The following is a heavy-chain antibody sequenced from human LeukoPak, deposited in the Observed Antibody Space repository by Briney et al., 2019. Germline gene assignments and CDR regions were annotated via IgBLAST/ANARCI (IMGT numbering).Heavy chain of an antibody. D-gene: IGHD3-9*01. V-gene: IGHV1-18*01. CDR1: GYTFTSYG. Sequence: ASVKVSCKASGYTFTSYGISWVRQAPGQGLEWMGWISAYNGNTNYAQKLQGRVTMTTDTSTSTAYMELSSLRSEDTAVYYCARGSVSRYFDWTYNWFDPWGQGTLVTVSS. J-gene: IGHJ5*02. CDR2: ISAYNGNT. CDR3: ARGSVSRYFDWTYNWFDP.